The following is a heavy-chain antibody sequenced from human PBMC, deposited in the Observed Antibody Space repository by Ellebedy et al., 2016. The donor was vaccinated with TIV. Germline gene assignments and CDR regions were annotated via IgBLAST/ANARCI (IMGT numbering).Heavy chain of an antibody. Sequence: ASVKVSCKASGYTFTSYAMHWVRQAPGQRLEWMGWINAGNGNTNYAQKLQGRVTMTTDTSTSTAYMELRSLRSDDTAVYYCATARGVGDHAFDIWGQGTMVTVSS. CDR2: INAGNGNT. D-gene: IGHD1-26*01. CDR1: GYTFTSYA. CDR3: ATARGVGDHAFDI. J-gene: IGHJ3*02. V-gene: IGHV1-3*01.